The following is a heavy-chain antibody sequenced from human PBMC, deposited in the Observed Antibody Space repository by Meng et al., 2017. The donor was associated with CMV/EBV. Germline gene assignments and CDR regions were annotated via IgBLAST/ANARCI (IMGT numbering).Heavy chain of an antibody. V-gene: IGHV4-34*01. Sequence: SETLSLTCAVYGGSFSGYYWSWIRPPPGKGLEWLVEINHSGSTNYNPSLKSRVTISVDTSKNQFSLKLSSVTAADTAVYYCARGHRLIAARPWGGFEYWGQGTLVTVSS. CDR3: ARGHRLIAARPWGGFEY. D-gene: IGHD6-6*01. CDR2: INHSGST. CDR1: GGSFSGYY. J-gene: IGHJ4*02.